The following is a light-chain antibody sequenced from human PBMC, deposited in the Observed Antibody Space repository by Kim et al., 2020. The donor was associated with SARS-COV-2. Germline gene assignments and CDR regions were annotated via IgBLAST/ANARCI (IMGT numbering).Light chain of an antibody. V-gene: IGLV3-1*01. Sequence: GSHEQTASSTCAGEKLGDKYACWYQQKPGQSPVLVIYKDTKRPSGIPERFSGSNSGDTATLTISGTQAMDEADYYCQAWDSSTAVFGGGTQLTVL. CDR1: KLGDKY. CDR2: KDT. J-gene: IGLJ3*02. CDR3: QAWDSSTAV.